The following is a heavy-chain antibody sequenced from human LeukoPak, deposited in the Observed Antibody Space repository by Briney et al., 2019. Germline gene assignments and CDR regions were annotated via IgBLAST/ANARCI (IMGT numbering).Heavy chain of an antibody. Sequence: GGSLRLSCAASGFAVSSNYMSWVRQAPGKGLEWVSVIYSGGSTYYADSVKGRFTISRDNSKNTLYLQMNSLRAEDTAVYYCARDGSFGYDLYYFDYWGQGTLVTVSS. J-gene: IGHJ4*02. CDR3: ARDGSFGYDLYYFDY. D-gene: IGHD5-12*01. CDR2: IYSGGST. V-gene: IGHV3-66*01. CDR1: GFAVSSNY.